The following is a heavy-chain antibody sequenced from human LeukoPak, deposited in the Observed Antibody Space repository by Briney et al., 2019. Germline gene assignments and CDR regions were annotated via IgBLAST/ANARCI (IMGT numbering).Heavy chain of an antibody. Sequence: PSETLSLTCAVCGESLNSYYWSWVRQPPGEGLEWIGEIYESGTTKYNPSLKSRVTISMVPSKRQFSLSLNSVTAADTAVYYCARGAWATRLGSWGLGTPVIVSS. CDR3: ARGAWATRLGS. CDR1: GESLNSYY. CDR2: IYESGTT. V-gene: IGHV4-34*01. J-gene: IGHJ4*02. D-gene: IGHD2-15*01.